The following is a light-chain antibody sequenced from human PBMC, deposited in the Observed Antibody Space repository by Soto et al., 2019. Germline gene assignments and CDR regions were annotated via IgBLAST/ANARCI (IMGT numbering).Light chain of an antibody. CDR2: EVT. CDR3: SSYGGSHNLV. CDR1: SSDVGGYNY. V-gene: IGLV2-8*01. Sequence: QSALTQPPSASGSPGQSVTISCTGTSSDVGGYNYVSWYQQHPGKAPKLMIYEVTKRPSGVPDRFSASKSGNTASLTVSGLQAEDEADYYCSSYGGSHNLVFGGGTKLTVL. J-gene: IGLJ2*01.